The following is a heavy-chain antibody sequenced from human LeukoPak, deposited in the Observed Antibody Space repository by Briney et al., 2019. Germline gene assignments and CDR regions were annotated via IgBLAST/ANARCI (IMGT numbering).Heavy chain of an antibody. D-gene: IGHD2-2*01. CDR3: ARAFSSVVPATRTRYYYYGMDV. Sequence: VASVKVSCKASGYTFTSYDINWVRQATGQGLEWMVWMNPNIGNTGYAQKSQGRVTMTRNTSISTAYMELSSLRSEDTAVYYCARAFSSVVPATRTRYYYYGMDVWGQGTTVTVSS. CDR1: GYTFTSYD. CDR2: MNPNIGNT. J-gene: IGHJ6*02. V-gene: IGHV1-8*01.